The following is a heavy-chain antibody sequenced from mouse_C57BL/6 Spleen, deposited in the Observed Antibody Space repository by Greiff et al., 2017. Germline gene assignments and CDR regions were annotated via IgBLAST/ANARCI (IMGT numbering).Heavy chain of an antibody. CDR2: IDPSDSET. D-gene: IGHD1-1*01. J-gene: IGHJ4*01. V-gene: IGHV1-52*01. CDR1: GYTFTSYW. Sequence: QVQLQQPGAELVRPGSSVKLSCKASGYTFTSYWMHWVKQRPIQGLEWIGNIDPSDSETHYNQKFKDKATLTVDKSSSTAYMQLSSLTSEDSAVYYCARSPDYYGSSYGLMDDWGQGTSVTVSS. CDR3: ARSPDYYGSSYGLMDD.